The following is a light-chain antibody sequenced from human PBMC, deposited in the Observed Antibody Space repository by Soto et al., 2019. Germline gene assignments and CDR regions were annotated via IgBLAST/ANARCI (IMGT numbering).Light chain of an antibody. CDR1: QNVRSY. Sequence: EIVLTQSPATLSLSPGERATLSCRASQNVRSYLAWYQQKPGQAPRLLIYDASNRATGIPARFSGSGSGTDFTLTISSIEPEDFAVYYCQQRSDWYTFGQGTKLEIK. CDR3: QQRSDWYT. CDR2: DAS. V-gene: IGKV3-11*01. J-gene: IGKJ2*01.